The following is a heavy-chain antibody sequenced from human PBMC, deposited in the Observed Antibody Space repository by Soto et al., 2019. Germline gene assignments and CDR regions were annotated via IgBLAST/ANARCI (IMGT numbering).Heavy chain of an antibody. CDR1: GFTFSSYA. J-gene: IGHJ4*02. Sequence: EVQLLESGGGVVQPGGSLRLSCAASGFTFSSYAMSWVRQAPGKGLEWVSAISGSGGSTYYADSVKGRFTISRDNSKKELYMHMICLRADDTAVYYWAVSRRPLDYGDYDADYWGQGTLVTVSS. CDR3: AVSRRPLDYGDYDADY. D-gene: IGHD4-17*01. V-gene: IGHV3-23*01. CDR2: ISGSGGST.